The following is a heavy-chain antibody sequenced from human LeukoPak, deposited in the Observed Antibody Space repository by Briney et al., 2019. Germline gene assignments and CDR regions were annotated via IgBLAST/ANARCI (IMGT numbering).Heavy chain of an antibody. D-gene: IGHD2-15*01. CDR2: IYTSGST. V-gene: IGHV4-61*02. CDR1: GGSISSGSYY. CDR3: ARVGLLQTPDP. Sequence: SQTLSLTCTVSGGSISSGSYYWSWIRQPAGKGLEWIGRIYTSGSTNYYPSLKSRVTISVDTSKNQFSLKLSSVTAADTAVYYCARVGLLQTPDPWGQGTLVTVSS. J-gene: IGHJ5*02.